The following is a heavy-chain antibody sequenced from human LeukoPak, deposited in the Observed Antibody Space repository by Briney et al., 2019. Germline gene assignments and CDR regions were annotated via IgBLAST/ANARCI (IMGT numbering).Heavy chain of an antibody. D-gene: IGHD4-11*01. J-gene: IGHJ4*02. CDR3: AREGSTVTTSRWPAFDY. CDR1: GFTFSSYA. V-gene: IGHV3-30-3*01. Sequence: GRSLRLSCAASGFTFSSYAMHWVRQAPGKGLEWVAVISYDGSNKYYADSVKGRFTISRDNSKNTLYLQMNSLRAEDTAVYYCAREGSTVTTSRWPAFDYWGQGTLVTVSS. CDR2: ISYDGSNK.